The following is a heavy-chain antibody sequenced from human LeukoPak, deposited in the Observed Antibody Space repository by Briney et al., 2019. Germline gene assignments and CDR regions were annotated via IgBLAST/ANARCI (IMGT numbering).Heavy chain of an antibody. CDR3: ARDSYSNGVDY. V-gene: IGHV3-7*01. J-gene: IGHJ4*02. CDR2: IKDDGSDI. D-gene: IGHD6-19*01. CDR1: GFIFSNSW. Sequence: GGSLRVSCSVSGFIFSNSWMTWVRQAPGKGLEWVATIKDDGSDIYYVDSVKGRFTISRDNAENSLYLQMNSLRVEDTAVYYCARDSYSNGVDYWGQGTLATVSS.